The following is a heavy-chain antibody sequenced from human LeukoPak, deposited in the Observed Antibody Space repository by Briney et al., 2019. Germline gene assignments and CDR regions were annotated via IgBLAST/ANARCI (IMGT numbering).Heavy chain of an antibody. CDR2: INPNSGGT. CDR3: ARGPYSGSYYYFDY. V-gene: IGHV1-2*02. CDR1: GYTFTGYY. Sequence: ASVKVSCKASGYTFTGYYMHWVRQAPGQGPEWMGWINPNSGGTNYAQKFQGRVTMTRDTSISTAHMELSRLRSDDTAVYYCARGPYSGSYYYFDYWGQGTLVTVSS. J-gene: IGHJ4*02. D-gene: IGHD1-26*01.